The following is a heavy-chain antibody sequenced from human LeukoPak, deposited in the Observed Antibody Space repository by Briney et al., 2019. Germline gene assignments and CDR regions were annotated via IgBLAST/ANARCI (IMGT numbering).Heavy chain of an antibody. J-gene: IGHJ3*01. CDR2: VSAYNGNT. D-gene: IGHD4-23*01. CDR1: GYTFTSTG. V-gene: IGHV1-18*01. CDR3: ARDAPRWRNAFDF. Sequence: GASVKVSCKASGYTFTSTGICWGRQAPGQGLEWMGWVSAYNGNTNYAQKFRGRVTMTIDTSTNTAYMELRSLRSDDTAVYFCARDAPRWRNAFDFWGQGTMVTVSS.